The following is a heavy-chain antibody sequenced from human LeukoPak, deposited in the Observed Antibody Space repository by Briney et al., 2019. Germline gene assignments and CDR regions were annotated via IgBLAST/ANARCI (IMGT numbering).Heavy chain of an antibody. J-gene: IGHJ4*02. D-gene: IGHD2-2*02. Sequence: SVKVSCKASGGTFSSYAISWVRQAPGQGLEWMGGIIPIFGTANYAQKFQGRVTITTDESTSTAYMELSSLRSEDTAVYYCARHFHLDCSSTSCYNYYFDYWGQGTLVTVSS. CDR2: IIPIFGTA. CDR1: GGTFSSYA. V-gene: IGHV1-69*05. CDR3: ARHFHLDCSSTSCYNYYFDY.